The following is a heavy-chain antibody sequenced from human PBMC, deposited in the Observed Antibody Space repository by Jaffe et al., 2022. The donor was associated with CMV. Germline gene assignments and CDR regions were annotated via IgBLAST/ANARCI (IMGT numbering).Heavy chain of an antibody. CDR2: ISYDGSNK. Sequence: QVQLVESGGGVVQPGRSLRLSCAASGFTFSSYGMHWVRQAPGKGLEWVAVISYDGSNKYYADSVKGRFTISRDNSKNTLYLQMNSLRAEDTAVYYCAKGGPSIDGYNFPEDYWGQGTLVTVSS. V-gene: IGHV3-30*18. J-gene: IGHJ4*02. D-gene: IGHD5-12*01. CDR1: GFTFSSYG. CDR3: AKGGPSIDGYNFPEDY.